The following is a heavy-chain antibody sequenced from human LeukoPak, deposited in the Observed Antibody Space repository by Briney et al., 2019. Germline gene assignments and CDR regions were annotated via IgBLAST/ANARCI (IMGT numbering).Heavy chain of an antibody. V-gene: IGHV4-31*03. CDR1: GGSISSGGYY. CDR3: ARDHITMVRGVTHTRGYYYGMDV. J-gene: IGHJ6*02. Sequence: SETLSLTCTVSGGSISSGGYYWSWIRQHPEKGLEWIGYIYYSGSTYYNPSLKSRVTISVDTSKNQCSLKLSSVTAADTAVYYCARDHITMVRGVTHTRGYYYGMDVWGQGTTVTVSS. D-gene: IGHD3-10*01. CDR2: IYYSGST.